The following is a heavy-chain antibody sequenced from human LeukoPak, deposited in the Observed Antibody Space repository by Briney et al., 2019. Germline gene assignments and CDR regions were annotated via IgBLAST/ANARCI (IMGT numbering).Heavy chain of an antibody. J-gene: IGHJ4*02. CDR1: SHILGNYR. D-gene: IGHD2-15*01. V-gene: IGHV3-7*04. CDR2: IHLEGSEK. Sequence: GGSLRLSCAPSSHILGNYRMRCPRQAPGKGLEGLANIHLEGSEKYYVDSVKGRFTISRDNAENSLCLKTRSLKVDNAGDYYSPGDYVCSGGQNVWREGTLVTVSS. CDR3: PGDYVCSGGQNV.